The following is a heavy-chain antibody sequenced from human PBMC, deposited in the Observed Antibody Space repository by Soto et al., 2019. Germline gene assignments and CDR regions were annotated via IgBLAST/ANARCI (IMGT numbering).Heavy chain of an antibody. J-gene: IGHJ6*03. Sequence: SETLSLTCTVSGGSISSSSYYWGWIRQPPGKGLEWIGSIYYSGSTYYNPSLKSRVTISVDTSKNQFSLKLSSVTAADTAVYYCARHYVYVYYYYYYMDVWGKGTTVTVSS. CDR2: IYYSGST. V-gene: IGHV4-39*01. D-gene: IGHD3-16*01. CDR1: GGSISSSSYY. CDR3: ARHYVYVYYYYYYMDV.